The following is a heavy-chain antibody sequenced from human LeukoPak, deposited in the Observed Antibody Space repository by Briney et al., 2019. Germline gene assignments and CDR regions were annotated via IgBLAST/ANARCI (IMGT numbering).Heavy chain of an antibody. CDR2: ISGSGSST. D-gene: IGHD3-10*01. J-gene: IGHJ4*02. Sequence: GGSLRLSCATSGFTFSNYGMHWVRQAPGKGLEWVSTISGSGSSTYYVDSVKGRFTISRDNSKNTLYLQMNSLRAEDTAVYYCASGTGSYYSYYFDYWGQGTLVTVSS. CDR1: GFTFSNYG. CDR3: ASGTGSYYSYYFDY. V-gene: IGHV3-23*01.